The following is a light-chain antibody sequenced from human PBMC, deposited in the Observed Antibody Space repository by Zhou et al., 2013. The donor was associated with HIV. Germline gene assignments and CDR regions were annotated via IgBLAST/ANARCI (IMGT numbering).Light chain of an antibody. CDR3: QQYNNWPPYT. CDR1: QSVGSN. Sequence: EIVMTQSPATLSVSPGERATLSCRASQSVGSNLAWYQQKPGQAPRLLIYGASTRANGISARFSGSGSGTEFTLTISDMESEDSAVYYCQQYNNWPPYTFGLGDQAGDQT. J-gene: IGKJ2*01. V-gene: IGKV3-15*01. CDR2: GAS.